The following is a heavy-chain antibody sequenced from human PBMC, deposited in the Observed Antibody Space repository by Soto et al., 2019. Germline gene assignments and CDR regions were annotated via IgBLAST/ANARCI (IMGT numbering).Heavy chain of an antibody. D-gene: IGHD3-10*01. Sequence: QVQLQQWGAGLLKPSETLSLTCAVYGGSFRGSYWSWSRQPPGKGLEWIGEINHRGSTNYNPSLKSRVTISVDTSKTQFSLKLSSVTAADTAVYYCARGQSMGCFDHWGQGTLVTVSS. CDR2: INHRGST. CDR3: ARGQSMGCFDH. V-gene: IGHV4-34*01. J-gene: IGHJ5*02. CDR1: GGSFRGSY.